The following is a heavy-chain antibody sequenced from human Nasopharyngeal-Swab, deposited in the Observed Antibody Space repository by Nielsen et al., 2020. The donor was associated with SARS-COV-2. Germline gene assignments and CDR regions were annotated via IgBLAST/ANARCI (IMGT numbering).Heavy chain of an antibody. CDR1: GFTFSDSA. CDR2: IRSKANSYAT. Sequence: GASLQISCAASGFTFSDSAMHWVRQASGKGLEWVGRIRSKANSYATAYAASVKGRFTISRDDSKNTAYLQMNSPKTEDTAVYYCTSRNPETGSYWGQGTLVTVSS. CDR3: TSRNPETGSY. V-gene: IGHV3-73*01. D-gene: IGHD1-14*01. J-gene: IGHJ4*02.